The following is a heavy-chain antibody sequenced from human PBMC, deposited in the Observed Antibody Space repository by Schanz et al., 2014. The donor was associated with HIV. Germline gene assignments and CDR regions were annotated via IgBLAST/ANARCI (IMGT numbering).Heavy chain of an antibody. CDR1: GYTFTSYY. J-gene: IGHJ4*02. CDR3: TRLHYYYDRSGFSFDC. D-gene: IGHD3-22*01. V-gene: IGHV1-2*02. CDR2: INPNSGGT. Sequence: QVQLVQSGAELKKPGASVKVSCKASGYTFTSYYIHWVRQAPGQGLEWMGWINPNSGGTNLAQKFEGRVTGTIDRSIPTASMELSRLNSDDTAMYFCTRLHYYYDRSGFSFDCWGQGTLVTVSS.